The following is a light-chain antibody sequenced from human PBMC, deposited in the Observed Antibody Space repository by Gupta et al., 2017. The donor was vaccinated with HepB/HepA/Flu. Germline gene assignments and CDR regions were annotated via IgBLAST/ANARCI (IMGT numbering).Light chain of an antibody. J-gene: IGKJ3*01. CDR1: QDISNY. Sequence: DIQMPQSPSSLSASVGDRVTITCQASQDISNYLNWYQQKPGKAPKLLIYDASNLETGVPSRFSGSGSGTDFTFTIRSLQPEDIATYYCQQYDNLPCTFGPGTKVDIK. CDR2: DAS. CDR3: QQYDNLPCT. V-gene: IGKV1-33*01.